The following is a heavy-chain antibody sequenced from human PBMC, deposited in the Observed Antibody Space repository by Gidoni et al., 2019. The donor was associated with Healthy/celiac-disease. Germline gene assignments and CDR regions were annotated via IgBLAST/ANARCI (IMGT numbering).Heavy chain of an antibody. Sequence: QVQLQQWGAGLLKPSETLSLTSAVYGGSFSGYYWSWLRQPPGKGLEWIGEINHSGSTNYHPSLKSPVTISVDTSNHQFSLKLSSVTAADTAVYYCARSQALVVPAAIRGGWFDPWGQGTLVTVSS. J-gene: IGHJ5*02. V-gene: IGHV4-34*01. CDR3: ARSQALVVPAAIRGGWFDP. CDR1: GGSFSGYY. D-gene: IGHD2-2*02. CDR2: INHSGST.